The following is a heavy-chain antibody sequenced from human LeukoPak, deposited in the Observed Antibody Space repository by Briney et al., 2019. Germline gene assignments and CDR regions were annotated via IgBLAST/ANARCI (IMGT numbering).Heavy chain of an antibody. D-gene: IGHD6-13*01. V-gene: IGHV1-18*01. CDR2: ISAYNGNT. CDR1: GYTFTSYG. Sequence: ASVKVSCKASGYTFTSYGISWVRQAPGQGLEWMGWISAYNGNTNYAQKLQGRVTMTTDTSTSTAYMELRSLRSDDTAVYYCARTRDSSSRYSYFDYWGQGTLVTVSS. CDR3: ARTRDSSSRYSYFDY. J-gene: IGHJ4*02.